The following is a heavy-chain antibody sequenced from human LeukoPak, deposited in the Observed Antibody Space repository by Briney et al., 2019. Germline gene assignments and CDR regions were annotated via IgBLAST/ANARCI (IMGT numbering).Heavy chain of an antibody. CDR2: IYHSGSV. CDR1: GYSISTTNY. CDR3: ARDFGSGGTWRGWFDP. V-gene: IGHV4-38-2*02. D-gene: IGHD2-15*01. Sequence: SETLSLTCGVSGYSISTTNYWGWIRQPPGKGLEWIGSIYHSGSVDYNPSLKSRLTISVDTSKNQFSLKLSCVTAADTAVYYCARDFGSGGTWRGWFDPWGQGALVTVSS. J-gene: IGHJ5*02.